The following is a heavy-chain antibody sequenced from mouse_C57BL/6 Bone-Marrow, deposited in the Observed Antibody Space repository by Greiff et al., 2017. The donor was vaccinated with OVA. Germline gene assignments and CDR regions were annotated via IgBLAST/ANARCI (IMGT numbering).Heavy chain of an antibody. D-gene: IGHD1-1*01. V-gene: IGHV1-18*01. Sequence: VQLQQSGPELVKPGASVKIPCKASGYTFTDYNMDWVKQSHGKSLEWIGDINPNNGGTIYNQKFKGKATVTVDKSSSTAYMELRSLTSEDTAVYYCARDYYGSSYGFAYWGQGTLVTVSA. CDR3: ARDYYGSSYGFAY. CDR1: GYTFTDYN. CDR2: INPNNGGT. J-gene: IGHJ3*01.